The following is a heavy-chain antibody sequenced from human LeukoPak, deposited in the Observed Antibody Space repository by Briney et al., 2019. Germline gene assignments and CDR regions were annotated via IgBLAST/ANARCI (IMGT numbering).Heavy chain of an antibody. J-gene: IGHJ5*02. CDR2: IYYSGST. V-gene: IGHV4-59*01. CDR3: ARDGVIAAAANRWFDP. D-gene: IGHD6-13*01. Sequence: SETLSLTCTVSGGSISSYYWSWIRQPPGKGLEWIGYIYYSGSTNYNPSLKSRVTISVDTSKNQFSLKLGSVTAADTAVYYCARDGVIAAAANRWFDPWGQGTLVTVSS. CDR1: GGSISSYY.